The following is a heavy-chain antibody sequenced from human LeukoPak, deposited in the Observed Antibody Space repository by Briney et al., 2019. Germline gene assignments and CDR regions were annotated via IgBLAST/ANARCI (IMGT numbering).Heavy chain of an antibody. D-gene: IGHD1-14*01. CDR2: INPSGGST. V-gene: IGHV1-46*01. CDR3: ARGTGNSGLDY. J-gene: IGHJ4*02. Sequence: ASVKVSCKASGYTFTSYYIHWVRQAPGQGLEWMGIINPSGGSTSYAQKFQGRVTLTRDTSTSTVCMELSSLRSDDTAVYYCARGTGNSGLDYWGQGALVTVSS. CDR1: GYTFTSYY.